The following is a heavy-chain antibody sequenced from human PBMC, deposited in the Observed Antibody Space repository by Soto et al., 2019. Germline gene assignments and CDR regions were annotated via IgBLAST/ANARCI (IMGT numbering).Heavy chain of an antibody. CDR3: ARTPGYSSGWYDY. CDR2: IYYSGST. CDR1: GGSISIYY. D-gene: IGHD6-19*01. Sequence: PSETLSLTCTVSGGSISIYYWSWIRQPPGKGLEWIGYIYYSGSTNYNPSLKSRVTISVDTSKNQFSLKLSSVTAADTAVYYCARTPGYSSGWYDYWGQGTLVTVSS. V-gene: IGHV4-59*01. J-gene: IGHJ4*02.